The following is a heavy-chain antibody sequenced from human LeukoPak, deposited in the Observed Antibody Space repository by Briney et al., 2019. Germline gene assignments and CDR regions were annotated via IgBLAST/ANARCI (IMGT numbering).Heavy chain of an antibody. V-gene: IGHV3-23*01. CDR2: IRGSGGST. Sequence: GSLRLSRAAPECPFTNYAMSWVRQAPGKGLESGSTIRGSGGSTYYADSVKGRFTISRDNSKNTLYLQMNSLRAEDTAVYYCAISSTRYFFDYWGQGTLVTVSS. CDR3: AISSTRYFFDY. D-gene: IGHD3-16*02. CDR1: ECPFTNYA. J-gene: IGHJ4*02.